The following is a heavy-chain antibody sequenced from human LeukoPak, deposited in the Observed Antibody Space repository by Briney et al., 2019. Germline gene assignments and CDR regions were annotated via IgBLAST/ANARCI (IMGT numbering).Heavy chain of an antibody. V-gene: IGHV1-3*01. J-gene: IGHJ6*03. D-gene: IGHD2-15*01. CDR1: GYVFTGYA. CDR2: MNAGNGNT. CDR3: ARGRGTSGSNRDFYYYYYMDV. Sequence: GASVKVSCKASGYVFTGYAIHWLRQAPGQRPEWMGWMNAGNGNTKYSQKFQGRITLIRDTSAATAYMELSSLRHDDLAVYYCARGRGTSGSNRDFYYYYYMDVWGKGTTVTVSS.